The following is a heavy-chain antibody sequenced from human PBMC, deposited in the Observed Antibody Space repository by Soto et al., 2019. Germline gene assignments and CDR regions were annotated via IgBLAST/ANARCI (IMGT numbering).Heavy chain of an antibody. D-gene: IGHD3-3*01. CDR2: IKQDGSEK. Sequence: EVQLVESGGGLVQPGGSLRLSCAASGFTFSSYWMSWVRQAPGKGLEWVANIKQDGSEKYYVDSVKGRFTISRDNAKNSLYLQMNSLRAEDTAVYYCARSYPLLRFLEWLSTYFDYWSQGTLVTVSS. CDR1: GFTFSSYW. CDR3: ARSYPLLRFLEWLSTYFDY. V-gene: IGHV3-7*05. J-gene: IGHJ4*02.